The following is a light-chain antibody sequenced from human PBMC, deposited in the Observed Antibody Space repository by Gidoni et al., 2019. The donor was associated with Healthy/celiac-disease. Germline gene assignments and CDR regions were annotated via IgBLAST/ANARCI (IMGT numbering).Light chain of an antibody. V-gene: IGKV1-39*01. Sequence: DIQMTQSPSSLSASVGDRVTITCRASQSISSYLNLYQQKPGKAPKLLIYAASSLQRGVPSRFSGSGSGTDFTLTISSLQPEDVATYYCQQSYSTPRTFGQGTKVEIK. CDR3: QQSYSTPRT. J-gene: IGKJ1*01. CDR1: QSISSY. CDR2: AAS.